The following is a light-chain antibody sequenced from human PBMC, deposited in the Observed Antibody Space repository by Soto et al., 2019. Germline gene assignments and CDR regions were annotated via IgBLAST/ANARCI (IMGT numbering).Light chain of an antibody. CDR3: QQYGSSPQT. Sequence: EIVLTQSPGTLSLYPGESATLSCRASQYVSVRFLAWYQQKPGQAPRLLIYGASDRATGIPDRFTGSGSGTDFTLTINRLEPEDFAVYFCQQYGSSPQTFGQGTKVDI. V-gene: IGKV3-20*01. CDR2: GAS. J-gene: IGKJ1*01. CDR1: QYVSVRF.